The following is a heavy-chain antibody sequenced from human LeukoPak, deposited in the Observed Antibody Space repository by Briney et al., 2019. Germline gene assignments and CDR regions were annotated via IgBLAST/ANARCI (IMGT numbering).Heavy chain of an antibody. CDR3: ARDRIAVAGNDAFDI. CDR2: ISSSGSTI. Sequence: GGSLRLSCAASGFTFGSYEMNWVRQAPGKGLEWVSYISSSGSTIYYADSVKGRFTISRDNAKNSLYLQMNSLRAEDTAVYYCARDRIAVAGNDAFDIWGQGTMVTVSS. D-gene: IGHD6-19*01. J-gene: IGHJ3*02. V-gene: IGHV3-48*03. CDR1: GFTFGSYE.